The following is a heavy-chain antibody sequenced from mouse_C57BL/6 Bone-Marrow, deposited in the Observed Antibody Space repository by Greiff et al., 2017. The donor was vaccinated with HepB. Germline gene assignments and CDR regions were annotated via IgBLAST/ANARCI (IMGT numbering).Heavy chain of an antibody. CDR2: INPYNGGT. D-gene: IGHD6-1*01. V-gene: IGHV1-19*01. Sequence: EVQLQQSGPVLVKPGASVKMSCKASGYTFTDYYMNWVKQSHGKSLEWIGVINPYNGGTSYNQKFKGKATLTVDKSSSTAYMELNSLTSEDSAVYYCARGDGLYYYAMDYWGQGTSVTVSS. CDR1: GYTFTDYY. J-gene: IGHJ4*01. CDR3: ARGDGLYYYAMDY.